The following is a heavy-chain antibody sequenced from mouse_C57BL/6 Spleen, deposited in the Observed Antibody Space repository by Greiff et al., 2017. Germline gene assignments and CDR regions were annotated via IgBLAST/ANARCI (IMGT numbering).Heavy chain of an antibody. CDR3: ARTDGYYFSYWYFDV. CDR1: GYTFTDYN. Sequence: EVKLQESGPELVKPGASVKMSCKASGYTFTDYNMHWVKQSHGKSLEWIGYINPNNGGTSYNQKFKGKATLTVNKSSSTAYMERLSLTSEDSAGYYCARTDGYYFSYWYFDVWGTGTTVTVSS. D-gene: IGHD2-3*01. J-gene: IGHJ1*03. CDR2: INPNNGGT. V-gene: IGHV1-22*01.